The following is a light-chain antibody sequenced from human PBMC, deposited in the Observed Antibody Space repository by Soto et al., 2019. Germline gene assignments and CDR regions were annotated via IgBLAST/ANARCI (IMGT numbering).Light chain of an antibody. Sequence: QSALTQPRSVSGSPGQSVTISCTGTSSDVVSWYQQHPGKAPKVIIYYVSQRPSGVPDRFSGSKSINTASLTISGLQAEDEADYYCCSSAGGFTWVFGGGTKVTVL. J-gene: IGLJ3*02. CDR1: SSDVV. V-gene: IGLV2-11*01. CDR3: CSSAGGFTWV. CDR2: YVS.